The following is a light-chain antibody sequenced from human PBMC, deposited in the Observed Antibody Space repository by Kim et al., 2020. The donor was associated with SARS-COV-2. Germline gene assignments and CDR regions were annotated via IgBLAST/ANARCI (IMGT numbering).Light chain of an antibody. CDR2: DVS. CDR3: CSYAGSYSWV. J-gene: IGLJ3*02. V-gene: IGLV2-11*01. CDR1: SSDVGTYNY. Sequence: GQSVTISRAGTSSDVGTYNYVSWYQQHPDKAPKLMIYDVSKRPSGVPDRFSASKSGNTASLTISGLQAEDEADYYCCSYAGSYSWVFGGGTQLTVL.